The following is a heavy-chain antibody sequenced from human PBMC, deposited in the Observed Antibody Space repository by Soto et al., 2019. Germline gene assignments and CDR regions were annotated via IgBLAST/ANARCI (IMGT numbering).Heavy chain of an antibody. Sequence: PSETLSLTCTVSGGSISSGDYYWSWIRQPPGKGLEWIGYIYYSGSTYYNPSLKSRVTISVDTSKNQFSLKLSSVTAADTAVYFCAREGNLGRWIQPLESWGQGTRVTVSS. CDR2: IYYSGST. V-gene: IGHV4-30-4*01. D-gene: IGHD2-2*03. J-gene: IGHJ4*02. CDR1: GGSISSGDYY. CDR3: AREGNLGRWIQPLES.